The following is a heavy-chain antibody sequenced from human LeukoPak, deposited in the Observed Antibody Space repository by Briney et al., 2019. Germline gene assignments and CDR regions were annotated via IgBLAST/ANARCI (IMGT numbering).Heavy chain of an antibody. Sequence: SETLSLTCTVSGGSISSYYWSWIRQPAGKGLEWIGRIYTSGSTNYNPSLKSRVTMSVDTSKNQFSLKLSSVTAADTAVYYCARDRFPPPPFYGSGSPQILGYWGQGTLVTVSS. J-gene: IGHJ4*02. V-gene: IGHV4-4*07. D-gene: IGHD3-10*01. CDR1: GGSISSYY. CDR3: ARDRFPPPPFYGSGSPQILGY. CDR2: IYTSGST.